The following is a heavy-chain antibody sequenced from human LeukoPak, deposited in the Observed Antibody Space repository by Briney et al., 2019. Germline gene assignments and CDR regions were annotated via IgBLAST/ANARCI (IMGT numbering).Heavy chain of an antibody. V-gene: IGHV1-18*01. CDR2: MNPNNGNT. D-gene: IGHD3-10*01. CDR3: ARGQGYYYGSGSYLDY. Sequence: ASVKVSCKASGYTFTSYDINWVRQATGQGLEWMGWMNPNNGNTNYAQKLQGRVTMTTDTSTSTAYMELRSLRSDDTAVYYCARGQGYYYGSGSYLDYWGQGTLVTVSS. CDR1: GYTFTSYD. J-gene: IGHJ4*02.